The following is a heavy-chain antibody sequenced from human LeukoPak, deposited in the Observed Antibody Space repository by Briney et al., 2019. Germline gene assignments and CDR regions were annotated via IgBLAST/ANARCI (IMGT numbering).Heavy chain of an antibody. CDR2: IKQDGSEK. CDR3: ARVRFLEWLLYPLAFDY. V-gene: IGHV3-7*04. CDR1: GFTFSSYW. Sequence: AGGSLRLSCAASGFTFSSYWMSWVRQAPGKGLEWVANIKQDGSEKYYVDSVKGRFTISRDNAKNSLYLQMNSLRAEDTAVYYCARVRFLEWLLYPLAFDYWGQGTLVTVSA. J-gene: IGHJ4*02. D-gene: IGHD3-3*01.